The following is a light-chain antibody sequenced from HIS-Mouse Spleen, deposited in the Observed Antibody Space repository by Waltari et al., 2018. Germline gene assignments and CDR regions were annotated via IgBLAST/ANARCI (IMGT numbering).Light chain of an antibody. V-gene: IGKV1-5*03. CDR1: QSISSW. Sequence: DIQMTQSPSTLSASVGDRVTITCRASQSISSWLAWYQQKPGKAPKLLIYKASSLESGVPSRFSGSGSGTEFTLTISSLQPDDFATYYCQQYNSYSPDTFGPGTKVDIK. CDR2: KAS. J-gene: IGKJ3*01. CDR3: QQYNSYSPDT.